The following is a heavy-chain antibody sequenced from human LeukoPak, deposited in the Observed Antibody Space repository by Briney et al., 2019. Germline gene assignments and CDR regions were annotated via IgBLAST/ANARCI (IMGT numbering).Heavy chain of an antibody. D-gene: IGHD3-22*01. CDR1: GFSFSSYS. CDR3: ANDRVGSYDSSGYPFDY. J-gene: IGHJ4*02. CDR2: ISRSSSNT. Sequence: GGSQRLSCAASGFSFSSYSMNWIRQSPGKGLEWVSSISRSSSNTYYADSLKGRFTISRDNAKNSLYLQMNSLRAEDTAVYYCANDRVGSYDSSGYPFDYWGQGTLVTVSS. V-gene: IGHV3-21*04.